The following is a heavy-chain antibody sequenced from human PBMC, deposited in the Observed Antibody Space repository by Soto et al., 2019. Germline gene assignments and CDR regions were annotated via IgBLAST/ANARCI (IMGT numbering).Heavy chain of an antibody. V-gene: IGHV3-23*01. D-gene: IGHD1-26*01. J-gene: IGHJ2*01. CDR3: AKNRGSGSYTNWNFDV. CDR2: IQGGGDYT. CDR1: GFTFSNYA. Sequence: EVQVLESGGGLVQPGGSLRLSCAASGFTFSNYAMSWVRQAPGKGLEWVSTIQGGGDYTHYTDSVKGRFTISRDNSRNRLFLRMNSLRAEDTAVYYCAKNRGSGSYTNWNFDVWGRGTLVTVSS.